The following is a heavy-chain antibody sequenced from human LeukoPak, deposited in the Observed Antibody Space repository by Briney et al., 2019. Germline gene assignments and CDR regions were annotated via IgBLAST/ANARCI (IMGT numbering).Heavy chain of an antibody. V-gene: IGHV3-21*01. D-gene: IGHD3-10*01. CDR3: ARDLSDYSYGGHVG. CDR1: GFTFSSYS. CDR2: ISSSSSYI. Sequence: GGSLRLSCATSGFTFSSYSMNWVRQAPGKGLEWVSSISSSSSYIYYADSVKGRFTISRDNAKNSLCLQMNSLRAEDTAVYYCARDLSDYSYGGHVGWGQGTLVTVSS. J-gene: IGHJ4*02.